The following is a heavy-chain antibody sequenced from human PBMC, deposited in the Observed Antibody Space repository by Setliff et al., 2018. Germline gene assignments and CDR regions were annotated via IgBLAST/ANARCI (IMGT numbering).Heavy chain of an antibody. D-gene: IGHD5-12*01. CDR3: ARGNPAERYEY. CDR1: GDSVSDASI. J-gene: IGHJ1*01. Sequence: PSETLSLTCTVSGDSVSDASIMAWIRQPPGKGLEFIGYVFYNGAAKYDPSLKSRVTMSVDTSKTQFSLKLNSMTTADTAVYYCARGNPAERYEYWGQGTLVTVSS. CDR2: VFYNGAA. V-gene: IGHV4-61*08.